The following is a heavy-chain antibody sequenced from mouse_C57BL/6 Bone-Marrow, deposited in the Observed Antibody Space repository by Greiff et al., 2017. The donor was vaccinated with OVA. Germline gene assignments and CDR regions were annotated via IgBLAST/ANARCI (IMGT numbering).Heavy chain of an antibody. J-gene: IGHJ2*01. D-gene: IGHD2-2*01. V-gene: IGHV5-6*01. CDR1: GFTFSSYG. CDR3: ARKGSYLLWLRHYYFDY. CDR2: ISSGGSYT. Sequence: EVKLMESGGDLVKPGGSLKLSCAASGFTFSSYGMSWVRQTPDKRLEWVATISSGGSYTYYPDSVKGRVTISSDNAKNTLYLQMSSLKSEDTAMYYCARKGSYLLWLRHYYFDYWGQGTTLTVSS.